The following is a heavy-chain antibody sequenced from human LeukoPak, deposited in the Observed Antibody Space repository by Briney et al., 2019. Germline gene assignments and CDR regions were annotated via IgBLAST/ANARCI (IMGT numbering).Heavy chain of an antibody. CDR3: ARVHAFGTPDSSGYYYYFDY. Sequence: SETLSLTCTVSGGSIYGGIYYWSWIRQHPGKGLEWIGYIYYSGSTYYNPSLKSRVTISVDTSKNQFSLKLSSVTAADTAVYYCARVHAFGTPDSSGYYYYFDYWGQGTLVTVSS. CDR2: IYYSGST. CDR1: GGSIYGGIYY. D-gene: IGHD3-22*01. V-gene: IGHV4-31*03. J-gene: IGHJ4*02.